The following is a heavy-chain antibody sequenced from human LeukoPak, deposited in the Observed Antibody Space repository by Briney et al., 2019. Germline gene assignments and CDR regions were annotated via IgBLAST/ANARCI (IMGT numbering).Heavy chain of an antibody. Sequence: SETLSLTCTVSGGPISTYYWNWIRQPAGKGLEWIGRIYTSGNTNYNPSLKSRVTMSVDTSKNQFSLKLSSVTAADTAVYYCARGPFWSGYFPRPTNWFDPWGQGTLVTVSS. D-gene: IGHD3-3*01. J-gene: IGHJ5*02. V-gene: IGHV4-4*07. CDR1: GGPISTYY. CDR3: ARGPFWSGYFPRPTNWFDP. CDR2: IYTSGNT.